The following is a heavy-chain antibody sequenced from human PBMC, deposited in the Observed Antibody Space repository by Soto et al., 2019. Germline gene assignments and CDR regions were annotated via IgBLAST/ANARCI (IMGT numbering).Heavy chain of an antibody. V-gene: IGHV3-23*01. CDR3: ARGWQQLGH. CDR1: GFTLSSYG. CDR2: ISGSGDAT. Sequence: QLLESGGGSRQTGGSLRLSCAASGFTLSSYGMTWVRQAPGRRLEWVSAISGSGDATYYADSVKGRFTISRDNSKNTLYLQMNSLRVDDTATYYCARGWQQLGHWGQGALVTVSS. D-gene: IGHD6-13*01. J-gene: IGHJ4*02.